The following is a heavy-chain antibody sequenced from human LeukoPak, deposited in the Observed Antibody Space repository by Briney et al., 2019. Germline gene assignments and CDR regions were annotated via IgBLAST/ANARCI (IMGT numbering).Heavy chain of an antibody. D-gene: IGHD3-16*01. J-gene: IGHJ6*02. CDR1: GYTFTGYF. CDR3: ARDGALDV. V-gene: IGHV1-2*02. CDR2: INPNSGDT. Sequence: GASVTVSCKASGYTFTGYFMHWVRQAPGQGVEWMGWINPNSGDTNYAQKFQDRVTMTRDTSITTAYMELTRLRPDDTGFYYCARDGALDVWGQGTTVTVSS.